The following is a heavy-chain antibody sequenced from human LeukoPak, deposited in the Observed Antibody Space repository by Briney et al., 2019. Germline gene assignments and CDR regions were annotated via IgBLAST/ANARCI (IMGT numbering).Heavy chain of an antibody. CDR3: ARRGSMGGSFVGAFDI. CDR2: IYHSGST. V-gene: IGHV4-4*02. Sequence: PSETLSLTCAVSGGSISSSNWWSWVRQPPGKGLEWIGEIYHSGSTNFNPSLKSRVTISVDKSNNQFSLKLRSVTAADTAMYYCARRGSMGGSFVGAFDIWGQGTMVTVSS. D-gene: IGHD1-26*01. CDR1: GGSISSSNW. J-gene: IGHJ3*02.